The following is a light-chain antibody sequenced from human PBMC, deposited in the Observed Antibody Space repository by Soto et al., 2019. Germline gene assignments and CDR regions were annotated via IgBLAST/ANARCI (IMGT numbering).Light chain of an antibody. Sequence: SALTQPASVSGSPGQSITISCAGTMRDVGAYNLVSWYQQHPGRAPQLIIYEVRNRPSGISFRFSGSKSGNTASLTISGLQAEDEADYYCSSYTSKSSLIFGGGTKVTLL. V-gene: IGLV2-14*01. J-gene: IGLJ2*01. CDR1: MRDVGAYNL. CDR2: EVR. CDR3: SSYTSKSSLI.